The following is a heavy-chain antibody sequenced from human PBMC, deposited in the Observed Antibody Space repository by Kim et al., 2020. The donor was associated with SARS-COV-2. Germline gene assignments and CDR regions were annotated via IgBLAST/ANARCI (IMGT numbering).Heavy chain of an antibody. CDR3: AALGGSGCMDV. V-gene: IGHV4-39*01. Sequence: TYDNPALKCRVTISVDTSKNQFSLKLSSVTAADTAVYYCAALGGSGCMDVCGQGTTVTVSS. CDR2: T. J-gene: IGHJ6*02. D-gene: IGHD3-16*01.